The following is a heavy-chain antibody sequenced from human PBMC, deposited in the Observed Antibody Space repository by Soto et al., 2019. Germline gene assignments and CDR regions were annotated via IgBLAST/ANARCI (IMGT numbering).Heavy chain of an antibody. Sequence: GGSLRLSCAASGFTFSNAWMSWVRQAPGKGLEWVGRIKSKTDGGTTDYAAPVKGRFTISREDSKNTLYLQMNSLKTEDTAVYYCTTGWLRNNYYYGMDVWGQGTTVTVSS. CDR1: GFTFSNAW. D-gene: IGHD5-12*01. CDR2: IKSKTDGGTT. CDR3: TTGWLRNNYYYGMDV. J-gene: IGHJ6*02. V-gene: IGHV3-15*01.